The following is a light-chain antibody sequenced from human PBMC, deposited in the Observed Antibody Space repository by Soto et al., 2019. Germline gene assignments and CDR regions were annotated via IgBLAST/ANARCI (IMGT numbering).Light chain of an antibody. J-gene: IGKJ1*01. CDR3: QQYNSYSPWP. Sequence: DIQMTQSPSSLSASVGDRVTITCRASQSISSWLAWYQQKPGKAPKLLLYDASSLEGGVPSRFGGSGSGTEFTLTISSLQPDDFATYYCQQYNSYSPWPFGQVTMADI. V-gene: IGKV1-5*01. CDR1: QSISSW. CDR2: DAS.